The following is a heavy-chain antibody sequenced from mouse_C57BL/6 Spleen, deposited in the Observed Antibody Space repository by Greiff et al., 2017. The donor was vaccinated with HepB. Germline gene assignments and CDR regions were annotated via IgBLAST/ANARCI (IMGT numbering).Heavy chain of an antibody. J-gene: IGHJ4*01. D-gene: IGHD2-4*01. Sequence: EVKLQESGPGLVKPSQSLSLTCSVSGYSITSGYYWNWIRQSPGNKLEWMGYISYDGSNNYNPSLKNRISITRDTSMNQFFLKLNSVTTEDTATYYCANNDYDEGYAMDYWGQGTSVTVSS. CDR1: GYSITSGYY. CDR3: ANNDYDEGYAMDY. V-gene: IGHV3-6*01. CDR2: ISYDGSN.